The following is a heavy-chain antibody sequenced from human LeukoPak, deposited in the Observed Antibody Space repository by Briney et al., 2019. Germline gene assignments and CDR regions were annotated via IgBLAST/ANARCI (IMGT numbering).Heavy chain of an antibody. J-gene: IGHJ3*02. CDR2: IKQDGSEK. D-gene: IGHD2-15*01. V-gene: IGHV3-7*01. Sequence: WIRQAPGKGLEWVADIKQDGSEKYYVDSVKGRFTISRQNAKNSLFLQVNSLRAEDAAVYYCARHRSGGSQDDAFDIWGQGTMVTVSS. CDR3: ARHRSGGSQDDAFDI.